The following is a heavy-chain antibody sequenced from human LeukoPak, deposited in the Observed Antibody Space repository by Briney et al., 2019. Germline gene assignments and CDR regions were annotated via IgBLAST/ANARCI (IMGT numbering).Heavy chain of an antibody. CDR1: GYTFTDYY. J-gene: IGHJ4*02. V-gene: IGHV1-69-2*01. Sequence: GASVKVSCKASGYTFTDYYMHWVQKAPGKGLEWMGRVDPEDGETIYAEKFQGRVTITADTSTDTAYMELSSLRSEDTAVYYCATDRGLSIAARRRGSDQNYWGQGTLVTVSS. CDR3: ATDRGLSIAARRRGSDQNY. CDR2: VDPEDGET. D-gene: IGHD6-6*01.